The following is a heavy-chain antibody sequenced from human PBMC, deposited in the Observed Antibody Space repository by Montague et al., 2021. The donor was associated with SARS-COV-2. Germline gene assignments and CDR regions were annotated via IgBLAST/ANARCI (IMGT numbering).Heavy chain of an antibody. CDR2: IYYSGST. J-gene: IGHJ4*02. V-gene: IGHV4-59*08. D-gene: IGHD6-19*01. Sequence: SETLSLTCTVSGGSISSYYWSWIRQPPGKGLEWIGYIYYSGSTSXXPSLKSRVTISVDTSKNQFSLKLSSVTAADTAVYYCARQSGRLWGIAVAGAFDYWGQGTLVTVSS. CDR3: ARQSGRLWGIAVAGAFDY. CDR1: GGSISSYY.